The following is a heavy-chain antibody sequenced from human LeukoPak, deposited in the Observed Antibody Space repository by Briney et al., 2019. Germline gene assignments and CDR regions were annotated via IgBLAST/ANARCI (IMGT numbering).Heavy chain of an antibody. J-gene: IGHJ5*02. CDR2: INPNSGGT. D-gene: IGHD3-22*01. Sequence: ASVKVSCKASGYTFTGYYMHWVRQAPGQGLEWMGRINPNSGGTNYAQKFQGRVTMTRDTSISTAYMELSRLRPDDTAVYYCARASLGYYYDSSGYLPQNWFDPWGQGTLVTVSS. CDR3: ARASLGYYYDSSGYLPQNWFDP. V-gene: IGHV1-2*06. CDR1: GYTFTGYY.